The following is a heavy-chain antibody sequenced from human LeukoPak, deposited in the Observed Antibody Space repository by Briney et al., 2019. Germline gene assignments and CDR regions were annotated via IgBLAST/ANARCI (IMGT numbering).Heavy chain of an antibody. D-gene: IGHD3-22*01. J-gene: IGHJ4*02. V-gene: IGHV4-31*03. CDR3: AGDSSGRYYFDH. Sequence: SQTLSLTCTVSGDSITSGGFYWSWIRQHPGRGLEWIGYIYYRARTYYNPSLKSRVIVSLDTSKNQFSLNLRSVTAADTAVYYCAGDSSGRYYFDHWGRGILVTVSS. CDR1: GDSITSGGFY. CDR2: IYYRART.